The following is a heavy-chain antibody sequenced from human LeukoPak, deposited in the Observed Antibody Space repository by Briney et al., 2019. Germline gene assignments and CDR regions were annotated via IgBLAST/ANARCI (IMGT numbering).Heavy chain of an antibody. Sequence: GGSLRLSCAASGFTFSNYEMNWVRQAPGKGLEWVSYISSSGSSIYYAGSVKGRFTISRENAKNSLYLQMNSLRAGDTAVYYCAGIAVAGTRAFDIWGQGTMVTASS. CDR1: GFTFSNYE. CDR3: AGIAVAGTRAFDI. V-gene: IGHV3-48*03. J-gene: IGHJ3*02. CDR2: ISSSGSSI. D-gene: IGHD6-19*01.